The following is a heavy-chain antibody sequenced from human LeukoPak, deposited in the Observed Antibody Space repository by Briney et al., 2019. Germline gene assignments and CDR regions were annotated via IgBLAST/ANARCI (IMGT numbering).Heavy chain of an antibody. D-gene: IGHD4-23*01. J-gene: IGHJ5*02. Sequence: ASVKVSCKASGYTFTGYYMHWVRQAPGQGLEWMGWINPNSGGTNYAQKFQGRVTMTRDTSISTAYMELSRLRSDDTAVYYCARVDYGGTNWFDPWGQGTLVTVSS. CDR3: ARVDYGGTNWFDP. CDR2: INPNSGGT. CDR1: GYTFTGYY. V-gene: IGHV1-2*02.